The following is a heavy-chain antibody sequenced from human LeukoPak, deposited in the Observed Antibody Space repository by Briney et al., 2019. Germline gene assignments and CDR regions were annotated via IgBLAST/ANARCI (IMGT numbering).Heavy chain of an antibody. D-gene: IGHD4-17*01. Sequence: SETLSLTCTVSGGSISSSSYYWGWIRQPPGKGPEWIGSIYYSGSTYYNPSLKSRVTISVDTSKNQFSLKLSSVTAADTAVYYCARSRADYGDYNWYFDLWGRGTLVTVSS. CDR1: GGSISSSSYY. J-gene: IGHJ2*01. V-gene: IGHV4-39*07. CDR2: IYYSGST. CDR3: ARSRADYGDYNWYFDL.